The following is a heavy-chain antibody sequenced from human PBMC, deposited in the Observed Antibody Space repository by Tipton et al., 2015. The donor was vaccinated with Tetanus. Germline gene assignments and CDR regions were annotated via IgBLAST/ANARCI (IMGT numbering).Heavy chain of an antibody. Sequence: LRLSCTVSGGSMNSYYWSWIRQHPERGLEWIGYIYYTGNTYYNPSLKSRVTISVDSSKNQFSLKLTSLTAADTAVYYCARRLIQNWFDPWGQGTLVTVSS. V-gene: IGHV4-31*03. CDR3: ARRLIQNWFDP. CDR1: GGSMNSYY. CDR2: IYYTGNT. J-gene: IGHJ5*02. D-gene: IGHD2-8*01.